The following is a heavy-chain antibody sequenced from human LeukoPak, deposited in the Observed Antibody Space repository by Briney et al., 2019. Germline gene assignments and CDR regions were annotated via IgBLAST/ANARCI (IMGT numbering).Heavy chain of an antibody. J-gene: IGHJ6*03. CDR2: IIPIFGTA. CDR3: ARSRRGTVTPYYYYYYMDV. V-gene: IGHV1-69*05. Sequence: SVKVSCKASGGTFSSYAISWVRQAPGQGLEWMGGIIPIFGTANNAQKFQGRVTITTDESTSTAYMELSSLRSEDTAVYYCARSRRGTVTPYYYYYYMDVWGKGTTVTVSS. CDR1: GGTFSSYA. D-gene: IGHD4-11*01.